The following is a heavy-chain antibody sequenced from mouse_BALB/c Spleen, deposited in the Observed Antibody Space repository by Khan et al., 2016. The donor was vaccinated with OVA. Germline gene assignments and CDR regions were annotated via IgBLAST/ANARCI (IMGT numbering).Heavy chain of an antibody. V-gene: IGHV5-6*01. CDR1: GFTFSPYS. CDR3: ATHLTGSFAY. Sequence: EVELVESGGDLVKSGGSLKLSCAASGFTFSPYSMSWVRQTPDKRLEWVATISSDGDYTHYPDSVKGRFNISRDNAKNTLYLQMSTLKSDDTAMYYCATHLTGSFAYWGQGTLVTVSA. CDR2: ISSDGDYT. J-gene: IGHJ3*01. D-gene: IGHD4-1*01.